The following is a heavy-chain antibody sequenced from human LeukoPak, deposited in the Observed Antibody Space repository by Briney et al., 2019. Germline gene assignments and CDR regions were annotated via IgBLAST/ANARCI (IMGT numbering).Heavy chain of an antibody. Sequence: GGSLRLSCAASGFTFSSYWLHWVRQAPGKGLVWVSRIKGDERSTNYADSVKGRFTITRDNAKNTVYLEMNSLRAEDTAVYYCVRGQLWSYYHDYWGQGTLVTVSS. V-gene: IGHV3-74*01. CDR3: VRGQLWSYYHDY. J-gene: IGHJ4*02. CDR1: GFTFSSYW. D-gene: IGHD5-18*01. CDR2: IKGDERST.